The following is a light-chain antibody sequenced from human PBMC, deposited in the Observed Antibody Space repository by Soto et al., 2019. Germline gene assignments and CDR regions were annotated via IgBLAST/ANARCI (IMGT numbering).Light chain of an antibody. CDR1: SSNIGSKT. CDR3: AAWDDSLNGVV. Sequence: QAVVTQPPSASGTPGQRVTISCSGSSSNIGSKTVNWYQPLPGTAPKPLIYXXXXXXXXXXXXXXXXKSGTSASLAISGLXXEXXXXXXCAAWDDSLNGVVFGGGTKLTVL. J-gene: IGLJ2*01. CDR2: XXX. V-gene: IGLV1-44*01.